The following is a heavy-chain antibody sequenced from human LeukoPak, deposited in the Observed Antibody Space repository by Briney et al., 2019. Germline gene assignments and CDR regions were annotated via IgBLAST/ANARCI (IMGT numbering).Heavy chain of an antibody. CDR1: GYTFTSYG. J-gene: IGHJ6*03. CDR3: ARDRRPRPKKDIVVVPAADYYMDV. CDR2: ISAYNGNT. Sequence: ASVKVSCKASGYTFTSYGISWVRQAPGQGLEWMGWISAYNGNTNYAQKLQGRVTMTTDTSTSTAYMELRSLRSDDTAVYYCARDRRPRPKKDIVVVPAADYYMDVWGKGTTVTVSS. V-gene: IGHV1-18*01. D-gene: IGHD2-2*01.